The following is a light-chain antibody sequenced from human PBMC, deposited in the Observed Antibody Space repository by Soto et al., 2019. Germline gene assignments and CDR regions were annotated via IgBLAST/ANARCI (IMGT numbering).Light chain of an antibody. CDR3: SSQAGSDSLMV. CDR2: GVS. CDR1: SSDIGTFSS. Sequence: QSALTQPPSASGSPGQSVTISCTGTSSDIGTFSSISWYQQYPGKAPKLMIFGVSQRPSGVPDRFSGSKSANTASLTVSGLQDEDEAEYYCSSQAGSDSLMVFGGGTKLTAL. V-gene: IGLV2-8*01. J-gene: IGLJ2*01.